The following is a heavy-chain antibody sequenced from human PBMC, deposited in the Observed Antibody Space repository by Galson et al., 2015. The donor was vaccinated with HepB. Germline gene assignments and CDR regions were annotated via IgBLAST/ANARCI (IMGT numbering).Heavy chain of an antibody. V-gene: IGHV3-21*01. CDR3: ARDRSRCGGDCVDAFDI. CDR2: ISSSSYI. Sequence: SLRLSCAASGFTFSSYSMNWVRQAPGKGLEWVSSISSSSYIYYADSVKGRFTISRDNAKNSLYLQMNSLRAEDTAVYYCARDRSRCGGDCVDAFDIWGQGTMVTVSS. D-gene: IGHD2-21*02. J-gene: IGHJ3*02. CDR1: GFTFSSYS.